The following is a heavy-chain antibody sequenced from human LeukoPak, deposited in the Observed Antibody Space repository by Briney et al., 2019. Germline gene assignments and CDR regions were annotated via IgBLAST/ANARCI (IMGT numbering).Heavy chain of an antibody. V-gene: IGHV3-33*01. D-gene: IGHD5-24*01. J-gene: IGHJ4*02. Sequence: PGGSLRLSCAASGFTFSSYGMHWVRQAPGKGLEWVAVIWYDGSNKYYAESVKGRFTISRDNSKNTLYLQMNSLRAEDTAVYYCARADSRRLQSRGDYWGQGTLVTVSS. CDR3: ARADSRRLQSRGDY. CDR2: IWYDGSNK. CDR1: GFTFSSYG.